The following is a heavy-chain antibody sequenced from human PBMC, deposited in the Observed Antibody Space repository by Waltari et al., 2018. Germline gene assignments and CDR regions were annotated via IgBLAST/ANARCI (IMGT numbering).Heavy chain of an antibody. CDR1: GDSITNYY. Sequence: VQLQEPGPGLVKPSETLSLICSVAGDSITNYYWSWVRQPPGKGLEWIGYIVYSGSTRYNPSLKSRAPISVDTSKKQFSLRLGSVTAADTAIYYCARSYDFWSGYPLHYWGQGTLVTVSS. J-gene: IGHJ4*02. V-gene: IGHV4-59*01. CDR2: IVYSGST. D-gene: IGHD3-3*01. CDR3: ARSYDFWSGYPLHY.